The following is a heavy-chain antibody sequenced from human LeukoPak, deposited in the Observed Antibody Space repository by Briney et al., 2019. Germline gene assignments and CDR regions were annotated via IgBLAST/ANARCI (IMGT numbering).Heavy chain of an antibody. CDR2: IYYSGST. CDR1: GGSISSYY. Sequence: SETLSLTCTVSGGSISSYYWSWIRQPPGKGLEWIGYIYYSGSTNYNPSLKSRVTISVDTSKNQFSLKLSSVTAADTAVYYCARQVATKGEWAFDIWGQGTMVTVYS. CDR3: ARQVATKGEWAFDI. D-gene: IGHD5-12*01. V-gene: IGHV4-59*01. J-gene: IGHJ3*02.